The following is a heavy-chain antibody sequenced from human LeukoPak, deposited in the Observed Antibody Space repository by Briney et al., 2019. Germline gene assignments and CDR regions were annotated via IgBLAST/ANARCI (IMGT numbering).Heavy chain of an antibody. Sequence: SETLSLTCTVSGGSISSYYWSWIRQPAGKGLEWIGRIYTSGSTNYNPSLKSRVTMSVDTSKNQFSLKLSSVTAADTAVYYCARDPLFFGVVTPPYWFDPWGQGTLVTVSS. J-gene: IGHJ5*02. CDR1: GGSISSYY. CDR3: ARDPLFFGVVTPPYWFDP. D-gene: IGHD3-3*01. CDR2: IYTSGST. V-gene: IGHV4-4*07.